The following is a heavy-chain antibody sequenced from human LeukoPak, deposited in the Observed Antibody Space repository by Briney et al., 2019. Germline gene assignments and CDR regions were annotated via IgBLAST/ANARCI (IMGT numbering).Heavy chain of an antibody. J-gene: IGHJ4*02. CDR2: ISGSGGST. D-gene: IGHD2/OR15-2a*01. CDR3: AKDRGYRWERYVRTTVFDY. Sequence: GGSLRLSCAASGFTFSSYAMSWVRQAPGKGPEWVSAISGSGGSTYYADSVKGRFTISRDNSKNTLYLQMNSLRAEDTAVYYCAKDRGYRWERYVRTTVFDYWGQGTLVTVSS. V-gene: IGHV3-23*01. CDR1: GFTFSSYA.